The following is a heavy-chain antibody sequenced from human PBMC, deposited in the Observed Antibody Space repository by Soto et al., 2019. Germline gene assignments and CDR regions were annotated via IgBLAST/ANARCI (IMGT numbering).Heavy chain of an antibody. CDR1: GFTCSSYD. V-gene: IGHV3-23*01. CDR2: ILVGGST. CDR3: AKATATGGGAFDI. Sequence: PGGSLRLSCAASGFTCSSYDMSWVRQAPGKGLEWGSTILVGGSTHYPDSVKGRFTISRDNSKNTVFLQMNSLTAGDTAVYYCAKATATGGGAFDICGQGTMVTVSS. D-gene: IGHD2-8*02. J-gene: IGHJ3*02.